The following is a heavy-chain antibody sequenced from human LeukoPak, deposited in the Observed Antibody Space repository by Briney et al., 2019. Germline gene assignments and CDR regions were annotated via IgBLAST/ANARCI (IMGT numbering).Heavy chain of an antibody. J-gene: IGHJ5*02. Sequence: GGSLRLSCVASGFTFSSYDMNWVRQAPGKGLEWVSSISSTSNYINYADSVKGRFTISRDNAKSSLYLQMNSLRVDDTAVYYWAGTVFGAYNLFEPRGQGCLGTGPS. CDR1: GFTFSSYD. CDR2: ISSTSNYI. CDR3: AGTVFGAYNLFEP. D-gene: IGHD3-16*01. V-gene: IGHV3-21*01.